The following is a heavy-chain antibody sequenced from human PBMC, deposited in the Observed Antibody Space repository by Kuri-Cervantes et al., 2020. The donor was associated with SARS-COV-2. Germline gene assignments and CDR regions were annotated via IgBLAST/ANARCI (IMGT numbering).Heavy chain of an antibody. D-gene: IGHD5-12*01. V-gene: IGHV4-59*01. CDR2: IYYSGST. J-gene: IGHJ4*02. CDR1: GGSISSYY. CDR3: ARIVGGGDEGDY. Sequence: GSLRLSCTVSGGSISSYYWSWIRQPPGKGLEWIGYIYYSGSTNYNPSLKSRVTISVDTSKNQFSLKLSSVTAADTAVYYCARIVGGGDEGDYWGQGTLVTVSS.